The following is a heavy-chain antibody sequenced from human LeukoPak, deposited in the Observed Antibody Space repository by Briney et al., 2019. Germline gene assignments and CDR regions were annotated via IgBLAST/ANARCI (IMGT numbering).Heavy chain of an antibody. CDR2: IYYSGST. V-gene: IGHV4-39*07. Sequence: SETLSLTCTVSGGSISSSSYYWGWIRQPPGKGLEWIGSIYYSGSTYYNPSLKSRVTISVDTSKNQFSLKLSSVTAADTAVYYCARHERESSGWKYFDYWGQGTLVTVSS. J-gene: IGHJ4*02. CDR3: ARHERESSGWKYFDY. D-gene: IGHD6-19*01. CDR1: GGSISSSSYY.